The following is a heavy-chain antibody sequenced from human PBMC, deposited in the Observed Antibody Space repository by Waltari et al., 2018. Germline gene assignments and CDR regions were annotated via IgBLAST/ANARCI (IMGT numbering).Heavy chain of an antibody. CDR3: ARHGGSGSYFDDAFDI. Sequence: QVQLQESGPGLVKPSETLSLTCAVSGYSISSGYYWGWIRQPPGKGLEWIGSIYHSGSTYYNPSLKSRVTISVDTSKNQFSLKLSSVTAADTAVYYCARHGGSGSYFDDAFDIWGQGTMVTVSS. D-gene: IGHD3-10*01. CDR2: IYHSGST. J-gene: IGHJ3*02. V-gene: IGHV4-38-2*01. CDR1: GYSISSGYY.